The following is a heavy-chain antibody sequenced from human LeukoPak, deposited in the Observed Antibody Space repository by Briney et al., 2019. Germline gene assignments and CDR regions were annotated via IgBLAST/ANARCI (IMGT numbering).Heavy chain of an antibody. J-gene: IGHJ6*03. CDR3: ARGSYYYYYYMDV. CDR1: GYTFTSYD. V-gene: IGHV1-2*02. CDR2: MNPNSGGT. Sequence: GASVKVSCKASGYTFTSYDINWVRQATGQGLEWMGWMNPNSGGTNYAQKFQGRVTMTRDTSISTTYMELSRLRSDDTAVYYCARGSYYYYYYMDVWGKGTTVTISS.